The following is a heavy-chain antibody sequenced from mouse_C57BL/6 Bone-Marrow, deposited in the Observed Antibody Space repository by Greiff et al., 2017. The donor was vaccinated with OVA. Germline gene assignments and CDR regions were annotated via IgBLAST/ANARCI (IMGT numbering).Heavy chain of an antibody. V-gene: IGHV5-6*02. CDR2: ISSGGSYT. D-gene: IGHD1-3*01. J-gene: IGHJ2*01. CDR3: ARLDNCNFDY. Sequence: EVKLVESGGDLVKPGGSLKLSCAASGFTFSSYGMSWVRQTPDKRLEWVANISSGGSYTYYPDSVKGRFTISRDNAKNTLYLQMSSLKSEDTAMYYCARLDNCNFDYWGQGTALTVSS. CDR1: GFTFSSYG.